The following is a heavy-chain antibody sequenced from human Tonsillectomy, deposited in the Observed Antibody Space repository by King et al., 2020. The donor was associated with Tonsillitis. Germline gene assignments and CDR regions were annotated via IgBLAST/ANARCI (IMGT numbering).Heavy chain of an antibody. Sequence: VQLQESGPGLVKPSETLSLTCTVSGGSISSYYWSWIRQPPGKGLEWIGYIYYTGRTNYNPSLKSRLTISVDTSRNQFSLKLSSVTAADTAVYYCARALYSSSHYNWFDPWGQGTLVTVSS. J-gene: IGHJ5*02. CDR1: GGSISSYY. CDR2: IYYTGRT. CDR3: ARALYSSSHYNWFDP. D-gene: IGHD6-13*01. V-gene: IGHV4-59*08.